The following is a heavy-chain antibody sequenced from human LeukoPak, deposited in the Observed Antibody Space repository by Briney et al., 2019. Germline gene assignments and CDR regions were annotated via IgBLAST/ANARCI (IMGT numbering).Heavy chain of an antibody. D-gene: IGHD3-22*01. CDR1: GYSISSGYY. CDR3: ARGGYYDSSGYPGGAFDI. V-gene: IGHV4-38-2*02. CDR2: IYRSGST. J-gene: IGHJ3*02. Sequence: SETLSLTCTVSGYSISSGYYWGWIRQPPGKGLEWIGSIYRSGSTYYNPSLKSRVTISVDTSKNQFSLKLSSVTAADTAVYYCARGGYYDSSGYPGGAFDIWGQGTMVTVSS.